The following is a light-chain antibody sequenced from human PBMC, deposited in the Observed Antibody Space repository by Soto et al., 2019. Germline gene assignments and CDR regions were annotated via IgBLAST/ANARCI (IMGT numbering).Light chain of an antibody. Sequence: NFMLTQPHSVSESPGKTVTISCTRSSGSIASKYVQWYQQRPGSAPTTVIYEDKQRPSGVPDRFSGSIDSSSNSASLTISGLRTEDEGDYYCQSYDSGISVFGGGTKVTVL. CDR2: EDK. V-gene: IGLV6-57*03. CDR3: QSYDSGISV. J-gene: IGLJ3*02. CDR1: SGSIASKY.